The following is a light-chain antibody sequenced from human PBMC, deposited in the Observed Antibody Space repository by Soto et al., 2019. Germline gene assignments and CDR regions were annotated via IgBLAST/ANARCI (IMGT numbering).Light chain of an antibody. J-gene: IGLJ1*01. CDR3: CSYARPTFYA. CDR1: SSDVGGYNY. CDR2: EVS. Sequence: QSVLTQPPSASGSPGQSVTISCTGTSSDVGGYNYVSWYQQHPGKAPKLMIYEVSKRPSGVPDRFSGSKSGNTASLTISGLQAEDEADYYCCSYARPTFYAFATGTKVTVL. V-gene: IGLV2-8*01.